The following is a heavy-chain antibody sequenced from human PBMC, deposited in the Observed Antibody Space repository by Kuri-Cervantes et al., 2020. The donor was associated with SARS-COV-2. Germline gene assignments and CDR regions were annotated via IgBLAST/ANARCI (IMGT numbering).Heavy chain of an antibody. CDR1: GGSISSYY. J-gene: IGHJ4*02. CDR2: INHSGST. Sequence: GSLRLSCTVSGGSISSYYWSWIRQPPGKGLEWIGEINHSGSTNYNPSLKSRVTISVDTSKNQFSLKLSSVTAADTAVYYCAGHGRLRGVGDYVIDYWGQGTLVTVSS. D-gene: IGHD4-17*01. V-gene: IGHV4-34*01. CDR3: AGHGRLRGVGDYVIDY.